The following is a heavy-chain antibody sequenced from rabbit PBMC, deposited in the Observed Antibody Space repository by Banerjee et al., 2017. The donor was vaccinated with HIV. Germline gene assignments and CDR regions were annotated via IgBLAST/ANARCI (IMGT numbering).Heavy chain of an antibody. Sequence: QEQLEESGGDLVKPEGSLTLTCTASGFSFSRRYEMCWVRQAPGKGLVWIACINVSGSAYYASSTKGCFTISTSSSTVVLLLITLLAAADTASFFASDCYYIICCNFNLWGPGTLVTVS. V-gene: IGHV1S45*01. CDR1: GFSFSRRYE. CDR2: INVSGSA. D-gene: IGHD1-1*01. CDR3: SDCYYIICCNFNL. J-gene: IGHJ4*01.